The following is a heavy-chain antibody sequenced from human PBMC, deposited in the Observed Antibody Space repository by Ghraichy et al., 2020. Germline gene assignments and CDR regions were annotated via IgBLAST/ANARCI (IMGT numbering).Heavy chain of an antibody. CDR3: ARGVYYDILTGYYDNWFDP. CDR2: IYSSGST. Sequence: SETLSLTCTVSGGSISRYYWSWIRQPAGKGLEWIGRIYSSGSTNYNPSLKSRVTMSVDSSKNQFSLKLSSVTAADTAVYYCARGVYYDILTGYYDNWFDPWGQGTLVTVSS. V-gene: IGHV4-4*07. J-gene: IGHJ5*02. CDR1: GGSISRYY. D-gene: IGHD3-9*01.